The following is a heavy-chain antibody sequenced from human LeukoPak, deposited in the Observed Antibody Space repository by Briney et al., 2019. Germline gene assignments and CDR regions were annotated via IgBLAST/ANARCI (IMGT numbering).Heavy chain of an antibody. CDR2: ISYDGSNK. Sequence: GRSLRLSCAASGFTFSSYAMHWVRQAPGKGLEWVAVISYDGSNKYYADSVKGRFTISRDNSKNTLYLQMNSLRAEDTAVYYCARDRSGGYYDFWSGYRNYGMDVWGQGTTVTVSS. D-gene: IGHD3-3*01. J-gene: IGHJ6*02. CDR3: ARDRSGGYYDFWSGYRNYGMDV. CDR1: GFTFSSYA. V-gene: IGHV3-30-3*01.